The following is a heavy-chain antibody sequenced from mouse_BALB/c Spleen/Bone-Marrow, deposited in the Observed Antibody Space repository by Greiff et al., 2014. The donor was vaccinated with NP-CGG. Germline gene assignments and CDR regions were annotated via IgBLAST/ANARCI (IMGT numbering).Heavy chain of an antibody. Sequence: VQLQQSGAELARPGASVKLSCKTSGYTFTTYWMQWVEQRPGQGLEWIGAIYPGEGDTRYTQKFKGKATLTADKSSSTAYIQLSNLTSEDSAVYYCSREPSNWGYYWGQGTTLTVSS. CDR3: SREPSNWGYY. CDR1: GYTFTTYW. V-gene: IGHV1-87*01. CDR2: IYPGEGDT. J-gene: IGHJ2*01.